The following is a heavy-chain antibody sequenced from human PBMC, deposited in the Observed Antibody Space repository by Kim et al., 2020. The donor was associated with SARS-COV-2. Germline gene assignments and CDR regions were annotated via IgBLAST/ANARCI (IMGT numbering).Heavy chain of an antibody. J-gene: IGHJ4*02. CDR2: ISRNSDYI. Sequence: GGSLRLSCAASEFTFSRYSMNWVRQAPGKGLEWVSTISRNSDYIYYAYSVEGRFTISRDNAKNSLYLQMNSLTADDTAMYYCARDLSLGRPGGFGSWGPG. D-gene: IGHD3-10*01. CDR3: ARDLSLGRPGGFGS. V-gene: IGHV3-21*01. CDR1: EFTFSRYS.